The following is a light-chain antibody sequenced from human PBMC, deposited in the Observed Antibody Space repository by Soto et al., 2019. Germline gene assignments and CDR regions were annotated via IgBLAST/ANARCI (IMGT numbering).Light chain of an antibody. V-gene: IGKV3-11*01. CDR2: DAS. CDR3: QQRSTWPHT. J-gene: IGKJ3*01. CDR1: QSVNTY. Sequence: IVLTQSPATLSLSPGEGATLSCRASQSVNTYLAWYQQKTGQAPRLLIYDASNRATGIPARFSGTGSGTDFTLAISSLEPEDFAVYYCQQRSTWPHTFGPGTKVDIK.